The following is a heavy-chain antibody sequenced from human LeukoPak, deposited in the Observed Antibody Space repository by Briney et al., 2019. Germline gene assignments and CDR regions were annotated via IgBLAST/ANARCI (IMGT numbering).Heavy chain of an antibody. CDR3: ARVQWLADDAFDI. V-gene: IGHV4-61*01. J-gene: IGHJ3*02. D-gene: IGHD6-19*01. CDR1: GGSVSSGSYY. CDR2: IYYSGST. Sequence: SETLSLTCTVSGGSVSSGSYYWSWIRQPPGKGLEWIGYIYYSGSTNYNPSLKSRVTKSVDTSKNQFSLKLSSVTAADTAVYYCARVQWLADDAFDIWGQGTMVTVSS.